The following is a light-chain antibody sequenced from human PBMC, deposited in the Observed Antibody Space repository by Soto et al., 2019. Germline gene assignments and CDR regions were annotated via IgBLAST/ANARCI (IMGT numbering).Light chain of an antibody. CDR1: QSVSGN. CDR3: QEYSNWPPMYA. V-gene: IGKV3-15*01. CDR2: GAP. J-gene: IGKJ2*01. Sequence: EIVMKQPPATLSASPGPRATLSCRARQSVSGNLAWSLQKPGQAPRLLIYGAPTRATGIPARFSCSGSRTEFTHTISRLQCEDFAVYFCQEYSNWPPMYAFGQGTKPETK.